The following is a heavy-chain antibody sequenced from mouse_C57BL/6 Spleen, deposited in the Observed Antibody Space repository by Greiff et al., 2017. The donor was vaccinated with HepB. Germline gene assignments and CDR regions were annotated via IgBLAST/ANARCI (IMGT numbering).Heavy chain of an antibody. CDR1: GYTFTSYG. D-gene: IGHD1-1*01. V-gene: IGHV1-81*01. Sequence: QVQLKQSGAELARPGASVKLSCKASGYTFTSYGISWVKQRTGQGLEWIGEIYPRSGNTYYNEKFKGKATLTADKSSSTAYMELRSLTSEDSAVYFCARLEAYYGSSSMDYWGQGTSVTVSS. CDR2: IYPRSGNT. J-gene: IGHJ4*01. CDR3: ARLEAYYGSSSMDY.